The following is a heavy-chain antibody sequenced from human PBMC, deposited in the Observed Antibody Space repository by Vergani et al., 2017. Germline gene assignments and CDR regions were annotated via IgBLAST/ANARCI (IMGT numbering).Heavy chain of an antibody. CDR2: ISSSGSTI. CDR1: GFTFSDYY. J-gene: IGHJ2*01. D-gene: IGHD2-15*01. V-gene: IGHV3-11*01. Sequence: QVQLVESGGGLVKPGGSLRLSCAASGFTFSDYYMSWIRQAPGKGLEWVSYISSSGSTIYDADSVKGRFTISRDNAKNSLYLQMNSLRAEDTAVYYCARDPTYCSGGSCYSRSYWYFDLWGRGTLVTVSS. CDR3: ARDPTYCSGGSCYSRSYWYFDL.